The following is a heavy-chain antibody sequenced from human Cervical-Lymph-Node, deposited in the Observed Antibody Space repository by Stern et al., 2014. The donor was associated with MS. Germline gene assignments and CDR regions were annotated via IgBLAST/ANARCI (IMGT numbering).Heavy chain of an antibody. J-gene: IGHJ4*02. V-gene: IGHV1-18*01. CDR3: ARERGYYESSGYYAMKDGY. Sequence: VQLLESGAEVKKPGASVKVSCKASGYTFTSYGISWVRQAPGQGLEYMGWISGHNGHTNYAQRFQGRVALTTDTSTTTAYMELRSLRSDDTAVYYCARERGYYESSGYYAMKDGYWGQGTPVTVSS. CDR2: ISGHNGHT. D-gene: IGHD3-22*01. CDR1: GYTFTSYG.